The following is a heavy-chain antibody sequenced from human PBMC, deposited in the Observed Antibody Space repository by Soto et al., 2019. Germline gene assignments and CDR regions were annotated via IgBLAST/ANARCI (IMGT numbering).Heavy chain of an antibody. CDR2: ISGSGGST. J-gene: IGHJ4*02. Sequence: GGSLRLSCAASGFTFSSYAMSWVRQAPGKGLEWVSAISGSGGSTYYADSVKGRFTISRDNSKNTLYLQMNSLRAEDTAVYYCAKEFEDIVVVVAATDYWGQGTTVTVSS. CDR3: AKEFEDIVVVVAATDY. D-gene: IGHD2-15*01. CDR1: GFTFSSYA. V-gene: IGHV3-23*01.